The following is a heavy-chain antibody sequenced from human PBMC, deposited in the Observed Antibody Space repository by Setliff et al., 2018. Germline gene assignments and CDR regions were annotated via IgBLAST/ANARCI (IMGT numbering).Heavy chain of an antibody. CDR3: ARDYGSGSIAPYYYYYGMDV. J-gene: IGHJ6*02. CDR1: GFTFSSYS. Sequence: HPGGSLRLSCAASGFTFSSYSMNWVRQAPGKGLEWVSYISSSSSTIYYADSVKGRFTISRDNAKNSLYLQMNSLRAEDTAVYYCARDYGSGSIAPYYYYYGMDVWGQGTTVTVSS. CDR2: ISSSSSTI. V-gene: IGHV3-48*04. D-gene: IGHD3-10*01.